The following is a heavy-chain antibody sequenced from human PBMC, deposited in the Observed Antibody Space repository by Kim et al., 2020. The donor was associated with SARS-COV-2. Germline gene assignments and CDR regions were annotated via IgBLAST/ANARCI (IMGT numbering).Heavy chain of an antibody. Sequence: GGSLRLSCAASGFTFSSYGMHWVRQAPGKGLEWVAVISYDGSNKYYADSVKGRFTISRDNSKNTLYLQMNSLRAEDTAVYYCAKDSQPLTIISSQFDYWGQGTLVTVSS. J-gene: IGHJ4*02. CDR3: AKDSQPLTIISSQFDY. CDR2: ISYDGSNK. CDR1: GFTFSSYG. D-gene: IGHD3-10*01. V-gene: IGHV3-30*18.